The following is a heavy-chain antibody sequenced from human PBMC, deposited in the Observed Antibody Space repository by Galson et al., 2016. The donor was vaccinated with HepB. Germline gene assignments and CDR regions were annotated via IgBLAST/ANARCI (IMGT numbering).Heavy chain of an antibody. CDR2: ITSGGTT. V-gene: IGHV3-23*01. CDR1: GFSFSSYA. CDR3: AKRPYSYGWHYGMDV. Sequence: SLRLSCAASGFSFSSYAMSWVRQVPGKGLEWVSGITSGGTTYYADSVKGRFIISRDNSKNILYLQMKSLRDEDTAVYYCAKRPYSYGWHYGMDVWGQGTTVTVSS. J-gene: IGHJ6*02. D-gene: IGHD5-18*01.